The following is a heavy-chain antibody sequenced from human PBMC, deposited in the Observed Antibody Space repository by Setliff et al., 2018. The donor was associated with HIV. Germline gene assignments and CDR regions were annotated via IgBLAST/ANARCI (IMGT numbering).Heavy chain of an antibody. D-gene: IGHD3-3*01. J-gene: IGHJ6*03. V-gene: IGHV4-34*01. CDR1: GGSFSGYY. CDR2: INHSGST. Sequence: SETLSLTCAVYGGSFSGYYWSWIRQPPGKGLEWIGEINHSGSTNYNPSLKSRVTISVDTSKNQFSLKLSSVTAADTAVYYCARTRSDFWSGYSPYYYYYMDVWGKGTTVTVSS. CDR3: ARTRSDFWSGYSPYYYYYMDV.